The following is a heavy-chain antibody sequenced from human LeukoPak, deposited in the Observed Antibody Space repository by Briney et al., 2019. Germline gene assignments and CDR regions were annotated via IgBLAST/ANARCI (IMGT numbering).Heavy chain of an antibody. CDR1: GFTFSSHG. CDR2: MSGSGGST. V-gene: IGHV3-23*01. CDR3: ARVRYGELDV. Sequence: PGGSLRLSCAASGFTFSSHGISWVRQAPGKGLEWVSSMSGSGGSTYYADSVKGRFTISRDDSKNTLYLQMNSLRAEDTAVYYCARVRYGELDVWGQGTTVTVSS. J-gene: IGHJ6*02. D-gene: IGHD4-17*01.